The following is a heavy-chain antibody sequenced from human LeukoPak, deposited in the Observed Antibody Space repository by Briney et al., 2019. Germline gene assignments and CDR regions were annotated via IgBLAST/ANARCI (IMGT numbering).Heavy chain of an antibody. V-gene: IGHV1-18*01. D-gene: IGHD3-22*01. CDR2: ISKGNT. J-gene: IGHJ4*02. Sequence: ASVKVSCKASGGTFSSYAISWVRQAPGQGLEWMGWISKGNTDYAQKFQGRVTMATDTSTSTAYMELRSLRSDDTAVYYCARQGYDSSGYYHFPFDSWGQGTLVTVSS. CDR3: ARQGYDSSGYYHFPFDS. CDR1: GGTFSSYA.